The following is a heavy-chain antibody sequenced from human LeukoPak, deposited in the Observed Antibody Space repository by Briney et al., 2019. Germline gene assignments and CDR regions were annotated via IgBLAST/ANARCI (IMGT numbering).Heavy chain of an antibody. CDR1: GFSFSSYW. V-gene: IGHV3-7*04. CDR3: ARKGYSGYERPFDY. Sequence: GGSLRLSCAASGFSFSSYWMSWVRQAPGKGLESVANIKQDGSERYYVDSVKGRFTISRDNAKNSLYLQMNSLRAEDTAVYYCARKGYSGYERPFDYWGQGTRVTVSS. D-gene: IGHD5-12*01. CDR2: IKQDGSER. J-gene: IGHJ4*02.